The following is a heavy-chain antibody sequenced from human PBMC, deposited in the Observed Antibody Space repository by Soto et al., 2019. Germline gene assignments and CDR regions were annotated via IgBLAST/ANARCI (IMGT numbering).Heavy chain of an antibody. CDR1: GGSFSGFY. J-gene: IGHJ2*01. V-gene: IGHV4-34*01. CDR3: ARMAGPWYFDL. Sequence: PSETLSLTCAVHGGSFSGFYWTWIRQPPGKGLEWIWEINHSGSSNYNPPLKSRVTMSLDTSRNQFSLSLNSVTAADTAVYYCARMAGPWYFDLWGRGTLVTVSS. CDR2: INHSGSS.